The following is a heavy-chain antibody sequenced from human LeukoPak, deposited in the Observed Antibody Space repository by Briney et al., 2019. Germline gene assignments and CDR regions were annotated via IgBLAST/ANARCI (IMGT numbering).Heavy chain of an antibody. CDR3: ARISSSSGDYFDY. J-gene: IGHJ4*02. CDR1: GFTFSSYS. V-gene: IGHV3-21*01. Sequence: GGSLRLSCAASGFTFSSYSMNWVRQAPGKGLEWVSSISSSSSYIYYADSVKGRFTISRDNAKNSLYLQMNSLRAEDTAVYYCARISSSSGDYFDYWGQGTLVTVSS. CDR2: ISSSSSYI. D-gene: IGHD6-6*01.